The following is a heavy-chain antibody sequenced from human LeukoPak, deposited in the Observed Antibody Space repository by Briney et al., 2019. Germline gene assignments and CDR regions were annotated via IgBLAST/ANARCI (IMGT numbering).Heavy chain of an antibody. D-gene: IGHD2-21*02. Sequence: GGSLRLSCAASGFTFDDYAMHWVRQAPGKGLEWVSLISGDGGSTYYADSVKGRFTISRDNSKNSLYLQMNSLRTEDTALYYRAKDIGLYCGGDCYSFWGQGTLVTVSS. CDR3: AKDIGLYCGGDCYSF. CDR2: ISGDGGST. V-gene: IGHV3-43*02. J-gene: IGHJ4*02. CDR1: GFTFDDYA.